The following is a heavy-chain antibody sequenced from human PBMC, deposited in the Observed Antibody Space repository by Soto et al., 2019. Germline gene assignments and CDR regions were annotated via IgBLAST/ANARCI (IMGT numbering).Heavy chain of an antibody. J-gene: IGHJ6*02. CDR2: IKSKTDGGTT. Sequence: GGSLRLSCAASGFTFSNAWMNWVRQAPGKGLEWVGRIKSKTDGGTTDYAAPVKGRFTISRDDSKNTLYLQMNSLKTEDTAVYYCTTPGTIAVAGPVYYYYGMDVWGQGTTVTVSS. CDR3: TTPGTIAVAGPVYYYYGMDV. V-gene: IGHV3-15*07. CDR1: GFTFSNAW. D-gene: IGHD6-19*01.